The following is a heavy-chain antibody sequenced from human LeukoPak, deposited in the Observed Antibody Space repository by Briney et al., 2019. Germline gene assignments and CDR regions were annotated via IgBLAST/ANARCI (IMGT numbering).Heavy chain of an antibody. D-gene: IGHD3-16*01. Sequence: SETLSLTCAVYGGSFSGYYWSWIRQPPGKGLEWIGEINHSGSTNSNTYLKSRVTISVDTSKNQFSLKLRSVTAAAPAVYYCGRCPRSFTFVGSVDLWGQGTLVTVSS. CDR2: INHSGST. J-gene: IGHJ5*02. V-gene: IGHV4-34*01. CDR3: GRCPRSFTFVGSVDL. CDR1: GGSFSGYY.